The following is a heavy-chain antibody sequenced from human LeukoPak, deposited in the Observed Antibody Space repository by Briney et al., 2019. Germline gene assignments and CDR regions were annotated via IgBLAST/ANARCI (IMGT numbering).Heavy chain of an antibody. D-gene: IGHD6-19*01. CDR2: TAHRGNT. J-gene: IGHJ4*02. V-gene: IGHV4-38-2*01. CDR1: RYSISGGYF. Sequence: SETLSLTCDVSRYSISGGYFWGWIRQPPGMGLEWIGSTAHRGNTYYNPSLKGRVSISTDGSKNQFSLSLTSVTTADTATYYCTRVTRNSGWFFDYWGPGTLATVHS. CDR3: TRVTRNSGWFFDY.